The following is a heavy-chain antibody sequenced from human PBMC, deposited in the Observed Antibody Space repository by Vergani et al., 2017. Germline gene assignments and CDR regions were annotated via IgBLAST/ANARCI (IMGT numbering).Heavy chain of an antibody. J-gene: IGHJ5*02. D-gene: IGHD1-26*01. Sequence: QVQLQQWGAGLLKPSETLSLTCAVYGGSFSGYYWSWTRQPPGKGLEWIGEINHSGSTNYNPSLKRRLTISVDTSKNQFSLKLSSVTAADTAVYYCAGGQGHRGTGGANWFDPWGQGTLVTVSS. CDR1: GGSFSGYY. V-gene: IGHV4-34*01. CDR3: AGGQGHRGTGGANWFDP. CDR2: INHSGST.